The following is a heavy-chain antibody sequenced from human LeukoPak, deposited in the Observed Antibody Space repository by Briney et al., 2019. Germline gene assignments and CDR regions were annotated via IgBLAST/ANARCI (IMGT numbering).Heavy chain of an antibody. CDR3: ARDFAPFEDWFDP. CDR1: GGSISSYY. CDR2: IYTSGST. V-gene: IGHV4-4*07. J-gene: IGHJ5*02. Sequence: SETLSRTCTVSGGSISSYYWSWIRQPAGKGLEWIGRIYTSGSTNYHPSLKSRVTMSVDTSKNQFSLKLSSVTAADTAVYYCARDFAPFEDWFDPWGQGTLVTVSS.